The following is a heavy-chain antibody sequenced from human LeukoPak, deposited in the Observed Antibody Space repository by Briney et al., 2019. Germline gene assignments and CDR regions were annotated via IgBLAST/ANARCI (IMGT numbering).Heavy chain of an antibody. V-gene: IGHV3-30-3*01. Sequence: GGSLRLSCAASGFTFSSYAMHWVRQAPGKGLEWVAVISYDGSNKYYADSVKGRFTISRDNSKNTLYLQMNSLRAEDTAVYYCARDHKSTVTLDYWGQGTLVTVSS. CDR1: GFTFSSYA. CDR2: ISYDGSNK. D-gene: IGHD4-17*01. J-gene: IGHJ4*02. CDR3: ARDHKSTVTLDY.